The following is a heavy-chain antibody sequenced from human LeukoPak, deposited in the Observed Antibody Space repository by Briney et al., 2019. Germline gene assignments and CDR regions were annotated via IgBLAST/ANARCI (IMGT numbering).Heavy chain of an antibody. D-gene: IGHD5-12*01. CDR2: LYSGGNT. J-gene: IGHJ4*02. V-gene: IGHV3-66*01. CDR1: GFTFSSNY. CDR3: ARVTVLSGYDSFDY. Sequence: PGGSLRLSCAASGFTFSSNYMNWVRQAPGEGLEWVSILYSGGNTYYADSVKGRFTISRDNSKNTLYLQMNSLRAEDTAVYYCARVTVLSGYDSFDYWGQGTLVTVSS.